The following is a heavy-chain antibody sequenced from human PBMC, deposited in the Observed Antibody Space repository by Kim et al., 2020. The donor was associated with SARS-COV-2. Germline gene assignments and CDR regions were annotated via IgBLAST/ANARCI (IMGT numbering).Heavy chain of an antibody. Sequence: THYNPSRKSRVTISVDTSKNPFSLKLSSVTAADTAVYYCARVSVAGTADYWGQGTLVTVSS. D-gene: IGHD6-19*01. V-gene: IGHV4-31*02. J-gene: IGHJ4*02. CDR2: T. CDR3: ARVSVAGTADY.